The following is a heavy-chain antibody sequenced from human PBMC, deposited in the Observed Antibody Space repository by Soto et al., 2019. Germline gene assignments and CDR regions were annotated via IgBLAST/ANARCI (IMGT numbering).Heavy chain of an antibody. J-gene: IGHJ2*01. CDR3: ARGGRDSSGWRTTYWYFDL. V-gene: IGHV1-69*12. Sequence: QVQLVQSGAEVKKPGSSVKVSCKASGGTFSSYAISWVRQAPGQGLEWMGGIIPIFGTANYAQKFQGRVTITADESTSTAYMELSSLRSEDTAVYYCARGGRDSSGWRTTYWYFDLWGRGTLVTVSS. D-gene: IGHD3-22*01. CDR2: IIPIFGTA. CDR1: GGTFSSYA.